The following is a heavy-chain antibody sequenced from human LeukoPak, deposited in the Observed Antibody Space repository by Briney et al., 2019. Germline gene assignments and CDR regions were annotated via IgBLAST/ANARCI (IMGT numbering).Heavy chain of an antibody. CDR2: IYYSGST. CDR1: GGSISNYY. D-gene: IGHD3-10*01. CDR3: AKHYMGSYNNRGLDS. V-gene: IGHV4-59*08. J-gene: IGHJ4*02. Sequence: SETLSLTCTVSGGSISNYYWSWIRQPPGKGLEWIGYIYYSGSTNYNPSLKSRVTISVDTSKNQFSLKLSSVTAADTAVYYCAKHYMGSYNNRGLDSWGQGTLVTVSS.